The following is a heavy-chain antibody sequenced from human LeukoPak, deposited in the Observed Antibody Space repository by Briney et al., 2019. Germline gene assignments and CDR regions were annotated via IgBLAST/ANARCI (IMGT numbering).Heavy chain of an antibody. V-gene: IGHV3-30*18. J-gene: IGHJ4*02. CDR1: GFTFSSYG. Sequence: SGGSLRLSCAASGFTFSSYGMHWVRQAPGKGLEWVAVISYDGSNKYYADSVKGRFTISRDNPKNTLYLQMHSLRADDTAVYYCAKALTVAGSRWGQGTLVTVSS. CDR2: ISYDGSNK. CDR3: AKALTVAGSR. D-gene: IGHD6-19*01.